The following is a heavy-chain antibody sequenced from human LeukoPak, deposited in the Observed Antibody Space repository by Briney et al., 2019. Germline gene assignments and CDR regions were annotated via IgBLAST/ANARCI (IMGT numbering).Heavy chain of an antibody. J-gene: IGHJ5*02. CDR3: ARVDGSCSGGSCPSGNWFDP. D-gene: IGHD2-15*01. CDR2: ISSSGSTI. Sequence: PGGSLRLSCAASGFTFSDYYMSWIRQAPGKGLEWVSYISSSGSTIYYADSVKGRFTISRDNAKNSLYPQMNSLRAEDTAVYYCARVDGSCSGGSCPSGNWFDPWGQGTLVTVSS. V-gene: IGHV3-11*01. CDR1: GFTFSDYY.